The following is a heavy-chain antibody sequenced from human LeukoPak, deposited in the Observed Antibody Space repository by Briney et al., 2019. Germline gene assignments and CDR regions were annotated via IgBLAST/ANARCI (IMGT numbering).Heavy chain of an antibody. V-gene: IGHV1-24*01. D-gene: IGHD2-2*02. J-gene: IGHJ6*02. Sequence: GASVKVSCKVSGYTLTELSMHWVRQAPGKGLEWMGGFDPEDGETIYAQKFQGRVTMTEDTSTDTAYMELNSLRSEDTAVYYCATLRLSSTSAIPIHYYGMDVWGQGTTVTVSS. CDR2: FDPEDGET. CDR1: GYTLTELS. CDR3: ATLRLSSTSAIPIHYYGMDV.